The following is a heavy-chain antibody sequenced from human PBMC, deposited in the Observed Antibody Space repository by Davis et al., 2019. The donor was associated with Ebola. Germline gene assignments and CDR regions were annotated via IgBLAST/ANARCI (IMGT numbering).Heavy chain of an antibody. D-gene: IGHD4-17*01. Sequence: AASVKVSCKASGYTFTSYYMHWVRQAPGQGLEWMGIINPSGCSTSYAQKFQGRVTFTRDTSTSTVYMELSSLRSEDTAVYYCARDDLDRTTAFDYWGQGTLVTVSS. V-gene: IGHV1-46*01. CDR1: GYTFTSYY. CDR3: ARDDLDRTTAFDY. CDR2: INPSGCST. J-gene: IGHJ4*02.